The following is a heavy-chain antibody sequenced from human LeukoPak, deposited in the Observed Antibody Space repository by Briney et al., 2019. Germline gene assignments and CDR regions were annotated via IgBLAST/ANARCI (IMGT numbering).Heavy chain of an antibody. J-gene: IGHJ3*01. V-gene: IGHV3-30*01. CDR2: VSYDGSGE. D-gene: IGHD1-26*01. CDR3: ARDGVGTAFDL. Sequence: PGRSLRLCCAASGFIFRSYPMHWVRQAPGKGLEWVAVVSYDGSGENYADSVNGRFTISRDNSKNTLYLQMNSLGAEDTAVFYCARDGVGTAFDLWGQGTMVTVSS. CDR1: GFIFRSYP.